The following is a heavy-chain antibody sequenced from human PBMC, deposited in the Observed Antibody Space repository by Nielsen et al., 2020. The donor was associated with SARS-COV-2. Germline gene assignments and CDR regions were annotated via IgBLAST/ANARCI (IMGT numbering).Heavy chain of an antibody. V-gene: IGHV1-18*01. CDR1: GFTFTTFG. Sequence: ASVKVSCKASGFTFTTFGISWVRQAPGQGLEWMGGISAYEGNTNYAQKFQGRVTMTTDTSTSTAYMELRSLRSDDTAVYYCARDVSITIFEMVRSHFDYWGQGTLVTVSS. CDR3: ARDVSITIFEMVRSHFDY. J-gene: IGHJ4*02. D-gene: IGHD3-3*01. CDR2: ISAYEGNT.